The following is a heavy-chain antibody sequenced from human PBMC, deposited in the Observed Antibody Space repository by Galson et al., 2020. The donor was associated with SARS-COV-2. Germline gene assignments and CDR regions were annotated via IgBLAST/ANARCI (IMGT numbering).Heavy chain of an antibody. CDR2: IKKDGSGK. J-gene: IGHJ4*02. D-gene: IGHD3-16*01. CDR3: ARVPLDRFGGGGPCWGGYFDY. CDR1: AFTFSSYS. V-gene: IGHV3-7*05. Sequence: GGSLRLSCVGSAFTFSSYSMNWVRQAPGKGLEWVANIKKDGSGKFYAGSVEGRFTISRDNAKNSLFLQMNSLRVEDTAVYYCARVPLDRFGGGGPCWGGYFDYWGQGTLVTVSS.